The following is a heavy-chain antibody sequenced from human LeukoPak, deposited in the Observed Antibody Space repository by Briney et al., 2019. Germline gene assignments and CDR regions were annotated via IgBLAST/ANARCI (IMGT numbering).Heavy chain of an antibody. CDR2: INSDGSST. D-gene: IGHD3-9*01. V-gene: IGHV3-74*01. CDR1: GFTFSSYW. Sequence: GGSLRLSCAASGFTFSSYWMHWVRQAPGKGLVWVSRINSDGSSTSYADSVKGRFTISRDNAKNTLYLQMSSLRAEDTAVYYCVRTIPYYYGTDVWGQGTTVTVSS. J-gene: IGHJ6*02. CDR3: VRTIPYYYGTDV.